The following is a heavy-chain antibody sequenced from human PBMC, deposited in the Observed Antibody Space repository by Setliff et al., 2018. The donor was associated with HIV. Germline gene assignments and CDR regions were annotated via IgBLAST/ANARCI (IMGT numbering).Heavy chain of an antibody. CDR1: GGSIGSYY. D-gene: IGHD1-26*01. CDR3: ARRRPPPSGLYSAYYMDV. J-gene: IGHJ6*03. V-gene: IGHV4-59*08. Sequence: LSLTCIVSGGSIGSYYWSWIRQSPGKGLEWIGYVHYTGSTNYNPSLKSRVTIGVDTSKNQFPLKLTSVTAADAAVYYCARRRPPPSGLYSAYYMDVWGTGTTVTVSS. CDR2: VHYTGST.